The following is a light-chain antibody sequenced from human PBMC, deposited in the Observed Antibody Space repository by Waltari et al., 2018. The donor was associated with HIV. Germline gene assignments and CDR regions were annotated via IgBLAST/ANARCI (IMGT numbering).Light chain of an antibody. Sequence: SSVLTHAPSLSVAPGQTAPISCGHIGRHRAQWYRQKPGRAPLLVVLDGVDRSSGIPARFSGARSGERATLTISGVEAGDEADYYCQVWDRGYKEAVFGGGT. CDR3: QVWDRGYKEAV. CDR1: HIGRHR. V-gene: IGLV3-21*02. CDR2: DGV. J-gene: IGLJ2*01.